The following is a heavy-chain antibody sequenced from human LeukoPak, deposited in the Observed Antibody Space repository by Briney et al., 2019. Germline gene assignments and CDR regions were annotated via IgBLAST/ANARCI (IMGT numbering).Heavy chain of an antibody. CDR2: ISYSGTT. CDR3: ARRFVNSDGYYYDDY. CDR1: GGSISNSY. V-gene: IGHV4-59*08. Sequence: SETLSLTCTVSGGSISNSYWTWIRQPPGKGLEWIGYISYSGTTSYNPSLKCRVTISVDTTNNQFTLKVNSVTAADTAVYFCARRFVNSDGYYYDDYWGQGTLVTVSS. D-gene: IGHD2-2*03. J-gene: IGHJ4*02.